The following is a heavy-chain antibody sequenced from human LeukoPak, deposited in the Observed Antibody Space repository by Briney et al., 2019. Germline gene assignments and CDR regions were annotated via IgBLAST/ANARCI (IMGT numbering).Heavy chain of an antibody. D-gene: IGHD3-22*01. CDR1: GVTFTNYA. J-gene: IGHJ4*02. V-gene: IGHV3-30*03. CDR2: IFYDGTIQ. Sequence: PGGSLRLSCAASGVTFTNYAMHWVRQTPGKGLEWVAVIFYDGTIQYYSDSVRGRLIVSRDNAKNTLYLQMNSLRAVDTAVYYCARDPRGPAGYDSPARDTFDYWGQGTLVTVSS. CDR3: ARDPRGPAGYDSPARDTFDY.